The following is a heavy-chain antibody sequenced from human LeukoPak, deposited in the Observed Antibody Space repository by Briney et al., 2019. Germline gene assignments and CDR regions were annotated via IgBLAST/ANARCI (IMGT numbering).Heavy chain of an antibody. J-gene: IGHJ4*02. V-gene: IGHV3-48*02. CDR1: GFTFSYYS. Sequence: GGSLRLSCAASGFTFSYYSMNWVRQAPGKGLEWISYISSRSSTIYYADSVKGRFTISRDNAKNSLYLQMNSLRDEDTAVYYCARVTTVTTHFDYWGQGTLVTVSS. D-gene: IGHD4-17*01. CDR3: ARVTTVTTHFDY. CDR2: ISSRSSTI.